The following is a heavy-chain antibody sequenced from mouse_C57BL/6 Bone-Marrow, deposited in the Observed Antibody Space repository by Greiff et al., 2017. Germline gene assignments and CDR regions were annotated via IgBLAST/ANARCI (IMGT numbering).Heavy chain of an antibody. V-gene: IGHV1-81*01. D-gene: IGHD1-1*01. Sequence: QVQLQQSGAELARPGASVKLSCKASGYTFTSYGISWVKQRPGQGLEWIGEIYPRSGNTYYNEKFKGKATLTADKSSSTAYMELRSLTSEDSAVXFCASDSTVVASYYFDYWGQGTTLTVSS. CDR2: IYPRSGNT. CDR3: ASDSTVVASYYFDY. J-gene: IGHJ2*01. CDR1: GYTFTSYG.